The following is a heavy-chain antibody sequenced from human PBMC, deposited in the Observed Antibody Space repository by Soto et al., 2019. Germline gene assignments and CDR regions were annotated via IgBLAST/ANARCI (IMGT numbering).Heavy chain of an antibody. J-gene: IGHJ6*02. CDR2: ISAYNGNT. Sequence: ASVKVSCKASGYTFTSYGISWVRQAPGQGLEWMGWISAYNGNTNYAQKLQGRVTMTTDTSTSAAYMELRSLRSDDTAVYYCARDRSGSSWYEPYYYGMDVWGQGTTVTVSS. CDR3: ARDRSGSSWYEPYYYGMDV. V-gene: IGHV1-18*01. CDR1: GYTFTSYG. D-gene: IGHD6-13*01.